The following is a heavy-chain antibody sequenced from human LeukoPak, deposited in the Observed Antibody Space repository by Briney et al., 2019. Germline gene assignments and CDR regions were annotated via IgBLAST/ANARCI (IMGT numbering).Heavy chain of an antibody. CDR2: IRSKANSYAT. J-gene: IGHJ4*02. CDR1: GFTFSGSA. Sequence: GGSLKLSCAASGFTFSGSAMHRVRQASGKGLEWVGRIRSKANSYATAYAASVKGRFTISRDDSKNTAYLQMNSLKTEDTAVYYCTRGIGYSYGIDYWGQGTLVTVSS. V-gene: IGHV3-73*01. CDR3: TRGIGYSYGIDY. D-gene: IGHD5-18*01.